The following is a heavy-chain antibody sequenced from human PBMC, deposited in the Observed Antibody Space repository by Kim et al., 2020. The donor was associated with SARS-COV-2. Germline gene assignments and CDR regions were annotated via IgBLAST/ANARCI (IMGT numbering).Heavy chain of an antibody. CDR3: AGDGEPLGGRYSSSWILDY. V-gene: IGHV3-30*07. J-gene: IGHJ4*02. Sequence: GRFTISRENSKNTLYLQMESLRAEDTAVYYCAGDGEPLGGRYSSSWILDYWGQGTLVTVSS. D-gene: IGHD6-13*01.